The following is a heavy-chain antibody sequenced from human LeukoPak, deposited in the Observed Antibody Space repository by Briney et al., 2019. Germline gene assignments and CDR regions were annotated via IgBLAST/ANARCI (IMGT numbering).Heavy chain of an antibody. CDR1: GYTFTGDY. CDR2: INPNSGGT. J-gene: IGHJ4*02. CDR3: ARTYYYDSSGYYYGY. Sequence: GASVKVSCKTSGYTFTGDYMHWVRQAPGQGLEWMGWINPNSGGTNYAQKFQGRVTMTRDTSISTAYMELSRLRSDDTAVYYCARTYYYDSSGYYYGYWGQGTLVTVSS. D-gene: IGHD3-22*01. V-gene: IGHV1-2*02.